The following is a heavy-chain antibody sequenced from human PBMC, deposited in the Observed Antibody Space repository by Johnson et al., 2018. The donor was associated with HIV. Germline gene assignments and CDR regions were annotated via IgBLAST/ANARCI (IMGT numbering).Heavy chain of an antibody. D-gene: IGHD2-15*01. CDR1: GFTFSSYG. J-gene: IGHJ3*02. V-gene: IGHV3-48*04. Sequence: VQLVESGGGVVQPGTSLRLSCVPSGFTFSSYGMHWVRQAPGKGLEWVSYISSSGSTIYYADSVKGRFTISRDNAKNSLYLQMNSLRAEDTAVYYCARGGGSCYRDAFDIWGQGTMVTVSS. CDR2: ISSSGSTI. CDR3: ARGGGSCYRDAFDI.